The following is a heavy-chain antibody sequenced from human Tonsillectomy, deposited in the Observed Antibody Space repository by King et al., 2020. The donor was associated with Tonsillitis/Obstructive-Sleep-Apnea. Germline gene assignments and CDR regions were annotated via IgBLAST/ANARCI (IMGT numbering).Heavy chain of an antibody. J-gene: IGHJ4*02. CDR3: ARDPGYCSSTSCYTDY. D-gene: IGHD2-2*02. V-gene: IGHV1-69*01. CDR1: GGTFSSYA. Sequence: QLVQSGAEVKKPGSSVKVSCKASGGTFSSYAISWVRQAPGQGLEWRGGIIPIFGTANYAQKFQGRVTITADASTSTAYMELSSLRSEDTAVYYCARDPGYCSSTSCYTDYWGQGTLVTVSS. CDR2: IIPIFGTA.